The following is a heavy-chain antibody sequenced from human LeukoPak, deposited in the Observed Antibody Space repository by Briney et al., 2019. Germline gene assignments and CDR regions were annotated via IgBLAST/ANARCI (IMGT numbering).Heavy chain of an antibody. Sequence: GASVKVSCKASGYTFTGYYMHWVRQAPGQGLEWMGWINPNSGGTNYAQKFQGRVTMTRDTSISTAYMELSRLRSDDTAVYYCARDGTYYDILTGYPYDAFDIWGQGQWSPSLQ. CDR1: GYTFTGYY. D-gene: IGHD3-9*01. CDR2: INPNSGGT. J-gene: IGHJ3*02. V-gene: IGHV1-2*02. CDR3: ARDGTYYDILTGYPYDAFDI.